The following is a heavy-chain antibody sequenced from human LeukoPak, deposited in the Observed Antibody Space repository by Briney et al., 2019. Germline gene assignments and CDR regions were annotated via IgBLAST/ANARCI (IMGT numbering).Heavy chain of an antibody. J-gene: IGHJ4*02. CDR1: GFTFDDYA. CDR3: AKDWGVGAHGWGYFDC. V-gene: IGHV3-9*01. Sequence: GGSLRLSCAASGFTFDDYAMHWVRQAPGKGLEWVSGISWNSGSIGYADSVKGRFTISRDNAKNSLYLQMNSLRAEDTAFYYCAKDWGVGAHGWGYFDCWGQGTLVTVSS. CDR2: ISWNSGSI. D-gene: IGHD1-26*01.